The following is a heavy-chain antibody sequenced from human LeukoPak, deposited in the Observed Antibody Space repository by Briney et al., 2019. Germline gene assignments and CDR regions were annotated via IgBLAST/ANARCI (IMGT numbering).Heavy chain of an antibody. Sequence: GGSLRLSCAASGFTFSSYSMNWVRQAPGKGLEWVSSISSSSSYIYYADSVKGRFTISRDNAKNSLYLQMNSLRAEDTAVYYCAREQLVTSSFDYWGQGTLVTVSS. CDR2: ISSSSSYI. D-gene: IGHD6-6*01. CDR3: AREQLVTSSFDY. J-gene: IGHJ4*02. CDR1: GFTFSSYS. V-gene: IGHV3-21*01.